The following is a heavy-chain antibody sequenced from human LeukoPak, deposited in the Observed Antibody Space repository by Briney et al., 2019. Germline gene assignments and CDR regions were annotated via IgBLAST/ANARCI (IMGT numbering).Heavy chain of an antibody. D-gene: IGHD2-2*01. CDR3: ATRYCSSTSCYSYYMDV. V-gene: IGHV4-34*01. Sequence: ASETLSLTCAVYGGSFSGYYWSWIRQPPGKGLEWIGEINHSGSTNYNPSLKSRVTISVDTSKNQFSLKLSSVTAVDTAVYYCATRYCSSTSCYSYYMDVWGKGTTVTVSS. CDR2: INHSGST. CDR1: GGSFSGYY. J-gene: IGHJ6*03.